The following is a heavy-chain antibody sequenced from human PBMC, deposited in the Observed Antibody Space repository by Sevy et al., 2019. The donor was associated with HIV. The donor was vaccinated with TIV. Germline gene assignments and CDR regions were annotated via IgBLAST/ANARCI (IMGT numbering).Heavy chain of an antibody. CDR1: GFTFSSYA. CDR3: ARRYCSGGSCYSATGAGGKYYYGMDV. D-gene: IGHD2-15*01. V-gene: IGHV3-30*04. J-gene: IGHJ6*02. Sequence: GGSLRLSCAASGFTFSSYAMHWVRQAPGKGLEWVAVISYDGSNKYYADSVKGRFTISRDNSKNTLYLQMNSLRAEDTAVYYWARRYCSGGSCYSATGAGGKYYYGMDVWGQGTTVTVSS. CDR2: ISYDGSNK.